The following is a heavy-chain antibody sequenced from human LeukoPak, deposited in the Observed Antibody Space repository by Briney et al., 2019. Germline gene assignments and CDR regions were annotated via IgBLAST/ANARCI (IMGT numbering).Heavy chain of an antibody. CDR2: IDPGDSDT. CDR3: ARSDTMVRGIISFYYGMDV. J-gene: IGHJ6*02. D-gene: IGHD3-10*01. V-gene: IGHV5-51*01. CDR1: GYXFTSYW. Sequence: GESLKISCNGSGYXFTSYWIRWVRQMPGKGLEWMGIIDPGDSDTRYSPSYQGQVTISADKSVTTAYLQWSSLKASDTAMYYCARSDTMVRGIISFYYGMDVWGQGTTVTVSS.